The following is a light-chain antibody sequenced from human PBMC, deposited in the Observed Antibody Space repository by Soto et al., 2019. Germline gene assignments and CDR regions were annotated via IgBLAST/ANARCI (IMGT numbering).Light chain of an antibody. CDR2: EAS. J-gene: IGLJ2*01. Sequence: QSALTPPASVSGSPGQSITISCTGTSSDIGSYNSVSWYQHHPGKAPKLMIYEASNRPSGVTNRFSGSKSGNTASLTISGLQAEDEAAYYCSSFTSSSTVVFGGGTKVTVL. CDR1: SSDIGSYNS. V-gene: IGLV2-14*01. CDR3: SSFTSSSTVV.